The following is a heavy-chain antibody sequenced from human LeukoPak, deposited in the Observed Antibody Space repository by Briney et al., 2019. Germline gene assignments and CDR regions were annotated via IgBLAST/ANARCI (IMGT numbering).Heavy chain of an antibody. CDR2: ISGSGGST. CDR3: AKDRGNNYGLGVT. J-gene: IGHJ5*02. Sequence: PGGSLRLSCAASGFSFTSYAMSWVRQAPGKGLEWVSAISGSGGSTYYADAVKGRFTISRDNSKSTLYLQVSSLRAEDTAVYYCAKDRGNNYGLGVTWGQGTLVTVSS. D-gene: IGHD5-18*01. V-gene: IGHV3-23*01. CDR1: GFSFTSYA.